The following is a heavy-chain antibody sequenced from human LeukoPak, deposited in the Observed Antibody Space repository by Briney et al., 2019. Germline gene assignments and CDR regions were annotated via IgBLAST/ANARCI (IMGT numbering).Heavy chain of an antibody. J-gene: IGHJ6*03. CDR3: ARFGLFADVRHFLDV. V-gene: IGHV4-61*08. Sequence: SETLSLTCTVSGGSVSVNEPWWSWIRQPPGKGLEWIGHIHSSGNTYYNPSLQSRVTLSLDTSRNKFSLRLTSVTAADTAVYFWARFGLFADVRHFLDVWVKGTSVTVSS. D-gene: IGHD3/OR15-3a*01. CDR2: IHSSGNT. CDR1: GGSVSVNEPW.